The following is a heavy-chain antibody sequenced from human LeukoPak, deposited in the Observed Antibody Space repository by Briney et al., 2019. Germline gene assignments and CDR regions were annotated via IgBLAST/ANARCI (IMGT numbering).Heavy chain of an antibody. CDR2: ISSSSSTI. CDR1: GFTFSSYS. Sequence: GGSLRLSCAASGFTFSSYSMNWVRQAPGKGLEWVSYISSSSSTIYYADSVKGRFTISRDNAKNSLYLQMNSLRAEDTAVYYCARDEGGGYTHWGQGTLVTVSS. V-gene: IGHV3-48*04. D-gene: IGHD3-16*02. CDR3: ARDEGGGYTH. J-gene: IGHJ4*02.